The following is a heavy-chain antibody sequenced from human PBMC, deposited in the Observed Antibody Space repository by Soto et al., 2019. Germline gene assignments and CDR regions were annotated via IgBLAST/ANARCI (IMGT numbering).Heavy chain of an antibody. D-gene: IGHD6-13*01. CDR2: IKPDGSEQ. V-gene: IGHV3-7*01. Sequence: PGGSLRLSCAAPGFTFSSNWMNWVRQAPGKGLEWVATIKPDGSEQDYVESVKGRFTISRDNAKNSVHLQMNSLRAEDTAVYYCATVPWTAAASWGQGTLVTVSS. CDR1: GFTFSSNW. CDR3: ATVPWTAAAS. J-gene: IGHJ5*02.